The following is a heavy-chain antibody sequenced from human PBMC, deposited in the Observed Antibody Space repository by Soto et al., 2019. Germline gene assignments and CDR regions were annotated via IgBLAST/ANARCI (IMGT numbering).Heavy chain of an antibody. CDR3: ARVSMSTVSWGFDP. Sequence: PSETLSLTCAVSGDSITSNHWNWIRQPPGRGLEWIGYIYNSGTTKYNPSLKSRVIISVDTSKNQLSLKLSSVTAADTAVYYCARVSMSTVSWGFDPWRQGTLVTVSS. CDR1: GDSITSNH. V-gene: IGHV4-59*01. CDR2: IYNSGTT. D-gene: IGHD4-4*01. J-gene: IGHJ5*02.